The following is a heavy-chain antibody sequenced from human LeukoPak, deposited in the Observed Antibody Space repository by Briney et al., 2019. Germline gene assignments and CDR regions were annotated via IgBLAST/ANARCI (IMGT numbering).Heavy chain of an antibody. CDR1: GFTSSSYA. V-gene: IGHV3-23*01. J-gene: IGHJ4*02. CDR3: AKDSDYTSSPFDY. D-gene: IGHD6-6*01. Sequence: PGGSLRLSCAASGFTSSSYAMSWVRQAPGKGLEWVSGISASGGTTYYADSVKGRFTISRDSSKNTLYLRMNSLRAEDTAVYYCAKDSDYTSSPFDYWGQGTLVTVSS. CDR2: ISASGGTT.